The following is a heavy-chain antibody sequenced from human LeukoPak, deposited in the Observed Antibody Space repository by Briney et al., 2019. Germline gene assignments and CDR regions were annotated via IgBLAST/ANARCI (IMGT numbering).Heavy chain of an antibody. CDR2: NNPSGGST. D-gene: IGHD2-15*01. V-gene: IGHV1-46*01. CDR3: ARGYCSGGSCYPAGYFDY. CDR1: GYTFTSYY. J-gene: IGHJ4*02. Sequence: ASVKVSCKASGYTFTSYYMHWVRQAPGQGLEWMGINNPSGGSTSYAQKFQGRVTMTRDTSTGTVYMELSSLRSEDTAVYYCARGYCSGGSCYPAGYFDYWGQGTLVTVSS.